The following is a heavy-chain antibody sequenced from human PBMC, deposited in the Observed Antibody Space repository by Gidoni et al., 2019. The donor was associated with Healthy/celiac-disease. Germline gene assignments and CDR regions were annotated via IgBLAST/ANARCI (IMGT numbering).Heavy chain of an antibody. CDR2: INWNGGST. V-gene: IGHV3-20*04. CDR1: GFTLDDYG. D-gene: IGHD3-9*01. CDR3: ARDLDYDILTGYYGHYGMDV. Sequence: EVQLVESGGGVVRPGGSLRLSCAASGFTLDDYGMSWVRQAPGKGLEWVSGINWNGGSTGYADSVKGRFTISRDNAKNSLYLQMNSLRAEDTALYYCARDLDYDILTGYYGHYGMDVWGQGTTVTVSS. J-gene: IGHJ6*02.